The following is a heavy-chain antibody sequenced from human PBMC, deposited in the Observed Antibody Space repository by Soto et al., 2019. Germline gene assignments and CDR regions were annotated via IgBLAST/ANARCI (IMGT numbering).Heavy chain of an antibody. CDR1: GFTFSSYA. J-gene: IGHJ6*02. CDR3: AAAHYYYYYGMDV. V-gene: IGHV3-23*01. CDR2: ISGSGGST. D-gene: IGHD2-15*01. Sequence: EVQLLESGGGLVQPGGSLRLSCAASGFTFSSYAMSWVRQAPGKGLEWVSAISGSGGSTYHADSVKGRFTISRDNSKNTLYLQMNSLRAEDTAVYYCAAAHYYYYYGMDVWGQGTTVTVSS.